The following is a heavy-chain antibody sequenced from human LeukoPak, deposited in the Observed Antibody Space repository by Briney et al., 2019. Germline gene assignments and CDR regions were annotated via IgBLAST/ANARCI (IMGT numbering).Heavy chain of an antibody. V-gene: IGHV4-59*08. CDR3: ARHYTYYDSSGYYRYPDAFDI. CDR1: GGSISSYY. D-gene: IGHD3-22*01. CDR2: IYYSGST. Sequence: SQTLSLTCAVSGGSISSYYWSWIRQPPGKGLEWIGYIYYSGSTNYNPSLKSRVTISVDTSKNQFSLKLSSVTAADTAVYYCARHYTYYDSSGYYRYPDAFDIWGQGTMVTVSS. J-gene: IGHJ3*02.